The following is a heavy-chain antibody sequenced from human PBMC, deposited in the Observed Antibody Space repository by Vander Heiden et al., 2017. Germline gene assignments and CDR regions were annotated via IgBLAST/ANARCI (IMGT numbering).Heavy chain of an antibody. D-gene: IGHD3-22*01. V-gene: IGHV3-30*18. CDR2: ISYDGSNN. Sequence: VQLVESGGGVVERGRSLRHVCPAAGWACRGEGMHWVSQAPGKGLEGWAVISYDGSNNYYADSVKGRVTISRDNSKNTLSLQMNSLRAEDTAVYYWAKDVEAVIGAVISYLFDYWGQGTLVTVSS. J-gene: IGHJ4*02. CDR1: GWACRGEG. CDR3: AKDVEAVIGAVISYLFDY.